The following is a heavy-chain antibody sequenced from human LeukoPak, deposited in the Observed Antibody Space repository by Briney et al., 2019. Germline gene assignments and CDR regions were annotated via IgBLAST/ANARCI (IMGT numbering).Heavy chain of an antibody. V-gene: IGHV1-2*02. CDR3: ARSNYYDSSGYFPTDY. J-gene: IGHJ4*02. CDR1: GYTFTGYY. Sequence: GASVKVSCKASGYTFTGYYMHWVRQAPGQGLEWMGWINPNSGGANYAQKFQGRVTMTRDTSITTAYMELSRLRSDDTAVYYCARSNYYDSSGYFPTDYWGQGTLVTVSS. CDR2: INPNSGGA. D-gene: IGHD3-22*01.